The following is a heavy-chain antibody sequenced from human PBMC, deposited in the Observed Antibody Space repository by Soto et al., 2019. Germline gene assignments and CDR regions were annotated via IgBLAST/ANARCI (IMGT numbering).Heavy chain of an antibody. CDR2: IKQDGGEK. CDR3: ARETGFLPHFRYCNSPNCPEDY. CDR1: GFTFSNYW. V-gene: IGHV3-7*01. J-gene: IGHJ4*02. D-gene: IGHD2-8*02. Sequence: EVQLVESGGGLVQPGGSLRLSCAASGFTFSNYWMTWVRQAPGKGLEWVANIKQDGGEKYYLDSVKGRFTISRDNANNSLYLQMNSLRTEDTAVYYCARETGFLPHFRYCNSPNCPEDYWGQGALVTVSS.